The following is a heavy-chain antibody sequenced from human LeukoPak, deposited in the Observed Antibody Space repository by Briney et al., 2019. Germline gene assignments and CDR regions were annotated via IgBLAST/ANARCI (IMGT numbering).Heavy chain of an antibody. V-gene: IGHV4-38-2*01. CDR2: IYHSGST. J-gene: IGHJ4*02. CDR1: GYSISSGYY. CDR3: ARKRHTMPLNVDY. D-gene: IGHD2-2*01. Sequence: SETLSLTCAVSGYSISSGYYWGWIRQPPGKGLEWIGSIYHSGSTYYNPSLKSRVTISVDTSKNQFSLKLSSVTAADTAVYYSARKRHTMPLNVDYWGQGTLVTVSS.